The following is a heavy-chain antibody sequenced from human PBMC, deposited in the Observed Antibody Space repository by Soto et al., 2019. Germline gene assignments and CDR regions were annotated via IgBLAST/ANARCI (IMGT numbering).Heavy chain of an antibody. V-gene: IGHV3-30-3*01. CDR3: ARDLGNNYGSFAY. CDR2: ISYDGSNK. D-gene: IGHD4-17*01. J-gene: IGHJ4*02. CDR1: GFTFSNYA. Sequence: QVQLVESGGGVVQPGTSLRLPCVASGFTFSNYAMNWVRQAPGKGLEWVAVISYDGSNKYYADSVKGRITISRDNSRNTLYLQMNNLRAEDTAMYYCARDLGNNYGSFAYWGQGTLVTVSS.